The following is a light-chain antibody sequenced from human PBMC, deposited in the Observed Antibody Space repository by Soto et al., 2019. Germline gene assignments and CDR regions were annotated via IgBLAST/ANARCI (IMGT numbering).Light chain of an antibody. CDR2: TTS. Sequence: DIQVTQSPSTLSASVGDRVTFTCRASQSISSWLAWYQQKPGRAPKLLIYTTSDLQTGVPSRFSGSGSGINFTFTISSLQPEDIGTYFCQQYDNLPFTFGPGTKVDIK. CDR1: QSISSW. J-gene: IGKJ3*01. V-gene: IGKV1-33*01. CDR3: QQYDNLPFT.